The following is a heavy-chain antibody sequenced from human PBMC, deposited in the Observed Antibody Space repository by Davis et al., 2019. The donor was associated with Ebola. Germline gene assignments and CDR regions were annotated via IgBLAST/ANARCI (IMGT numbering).Heavy chain of an antibody. Sequence: GESLKISCAASGFTFSSYAMSWVRQAPGKGLEWVSYISGNSRAIYYADSVKGRFTISRDNAKNSLYLQMNSLRDEDTAVYYCARDSPGVAASFDYWGQGTLVTVSS. D-gene: IGHD6-13*01. CDR2: ISGNSRAI. V-gene: IGHV3-48*02. CDR3: ARDSPGVAASFDY. J-gene: IGHJ4*02. CDR1: GFTFSSYA.